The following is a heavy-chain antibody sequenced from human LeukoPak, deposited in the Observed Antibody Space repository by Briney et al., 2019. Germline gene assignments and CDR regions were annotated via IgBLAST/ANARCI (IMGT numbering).Heavy chain of an antibody. Sequence: SETLSLTCNVSGGSFNDNYWNWIRHLPGKGLEWIGYVYHNGHSDYSPSLKSQVTISVDTSTHQFSLKMISVTAADTAVYYCASLGYSSGWLDSWGHGSLVIVSS. CDR2: VYHNGHS. CDR1: GGSFNDNY. J-gene: IGHJ5*01. D-gene: IGHD2-15*01. CDR3: ASLGYSSGWLDS. V-gene: IGHV4-59*01.